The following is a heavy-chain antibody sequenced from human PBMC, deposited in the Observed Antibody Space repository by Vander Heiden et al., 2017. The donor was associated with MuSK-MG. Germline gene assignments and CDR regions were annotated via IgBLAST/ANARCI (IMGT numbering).Heavy chain of an antibody. CDR2: IYYSGST. D-gene: IGHD1-26*01. Sequence: QVQLQESGPGLVKPSETLSPTCTVSGGSISSYYWSWIRQPPGKGLEWIGYIYYSGSTNYNPSLKSRVTISVDTSKNQFSLKLSSVTAADTAVYYCARGHYSAGFDYWGQGTLVTVSS. CDR1: GGSISSYY. V-gene: IGHV4-59*01. J-gene: IGHJ4*02. CDR3: ARGHYSAGFDY.